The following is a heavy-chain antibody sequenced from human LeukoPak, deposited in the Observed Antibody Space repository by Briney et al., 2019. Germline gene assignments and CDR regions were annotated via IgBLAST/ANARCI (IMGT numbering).Heavy chain of an antibody. CDR1: GFTVSSNY. CDR2: ISWNRGSI. Sequence: SGGSLRLSCAASGFTVSSNYMSWVRQAPGKGLEWVSGISWNRGSIGYADSVKGRFTISRDNAKNSLYLQMNSLRAEDRALYYCVPTPDSSGYTFDYWGQGTLVSVSS. CDR3: VPTPDSSGYTFDY. V-gene: IGHV3-9*01. J-gene: IGHJ4*02. D-gene: IGHD3-22*01.